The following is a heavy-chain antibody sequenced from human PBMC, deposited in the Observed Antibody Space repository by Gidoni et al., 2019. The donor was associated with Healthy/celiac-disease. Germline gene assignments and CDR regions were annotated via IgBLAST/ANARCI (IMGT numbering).Heavy chain of an antibody. CDR3: ARDLIGYYYGSGSYSGSSTFDY. CDR1: GFTFSSYA. V-gene: IGHV3-30-3*01. CDR2: ISYDGSNK. D-gene: IGHD3-10*01. Sequence: QVQLVESGGGVVQPGRSLRLSCAASGFTFSSYAMHWVRQAPGKGLERVAVISYDGSNKYYADSVKGRFTISRDNSKNTLYLQMNSLRAEDTAVYYCARDLIGYYYGSGSYSGSSTFDYWGQGTLVTVSS. J-gene: IGHJ4*02.